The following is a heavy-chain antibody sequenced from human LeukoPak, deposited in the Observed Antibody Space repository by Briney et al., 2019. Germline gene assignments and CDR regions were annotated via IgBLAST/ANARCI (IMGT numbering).Heavy chain of an antibody. J-gene: IGHJ4*02. CDR2: IYTSGST. CDR1: GGSISSSSYY. Sequence: SETLSLTCTVSGGSISSSSYYWGWIRQPAGKGLEWIGRIYTSGSTNYNPSLKSRVTISVDTSKNQFSLKLSSVTAADTAVYYCARDLEGRYIQYWGQGTLVTVSP. V-gene: IGHV4-61*02. CDR3: ARDLEGRYIQY. D-gene: IGHD3-3*01.